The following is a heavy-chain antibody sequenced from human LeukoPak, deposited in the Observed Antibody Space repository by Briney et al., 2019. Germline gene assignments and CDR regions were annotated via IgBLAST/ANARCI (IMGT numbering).Heavy chain of an antibody. CDR3: ARALYGSSSLFDY. Sequence: PSETLSLTCTVSGYSISSGYYWGWIRQPPGKGLEWIGYIYYSGSSNYNPSLKSRVTISVDTSKNQFSLKLSSVTAADTAVYYCARALYGSSSLFDYWGQGTLVTVSS. CDR2: IYYSGSS. CDR1: GYSISSGYY. J-gene: IGHJ4*02. V-gene: IGHV4-61*01. D-gene: IGHD6-6*01.